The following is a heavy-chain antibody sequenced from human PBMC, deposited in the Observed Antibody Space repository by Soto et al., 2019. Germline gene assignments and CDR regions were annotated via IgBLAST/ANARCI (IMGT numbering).Heavy chain of an antibody. CDR1: GFTFSSYA. D-gene: IGHD6-13*01. J-gene: IGHJ3*02. V-gene: IGHV3-23*01. CDR2: ISGSGGST. Sequence: GGSLRLSCAASGFTFSSYAMSWVRQAPGKGLEWVSAISGSGGSTYYADSVKGRFTISRDNSKNTLYLQMNSLRAEDTAVYYCAKDVIRVAAADDAFDIWGQGTMVTVSS. CDR3: AKDVIRVAAADDAFDI.